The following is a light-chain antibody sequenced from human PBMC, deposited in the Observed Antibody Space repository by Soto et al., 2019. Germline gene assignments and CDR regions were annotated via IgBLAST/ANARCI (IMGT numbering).Light chain of an antibody. V-gene: IGKV1-39*01. CDR3: QQYGSSLT. CDR2: AAS. Sequence: DIQMTQSPSSLSASVGDRVTITCRASQSISSYLNWYQQKPGKAPKLLIYAASSLQSGVPSRFSGSGSGTDFTLTISSLQPEDFAVYYCQQYGSSLTFGGGTKVDIK. CDR1: QSISSY. J-gene: IGKJ4*01.